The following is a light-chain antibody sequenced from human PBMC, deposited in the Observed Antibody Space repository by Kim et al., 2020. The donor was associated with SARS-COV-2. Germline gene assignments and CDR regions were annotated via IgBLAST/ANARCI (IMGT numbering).Light chain of an antibody. CDR3: QHYAALPLT. V-gene: IGKV3-20*01. CDR2: GAS. J-gene: IGKJ4*01. Sequence: IVLTQSPGTLSLSPGERATLSCRASQSVTNNLAWYQQKPGQAPRLLIFGASSRATGIPDRFSGSGSGTDFTLTISRLEPDDFAVYFCQHYAALPLTFGGGTKVDIK. CDR1: QSVTNN.